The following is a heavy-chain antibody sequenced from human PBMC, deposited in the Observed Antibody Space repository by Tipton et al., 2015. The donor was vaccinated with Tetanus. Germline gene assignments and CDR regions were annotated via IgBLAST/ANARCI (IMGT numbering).Heavy chain of an antibody. J-gene: IGHJ5*02. CDR1: GGSISTNY. CDR3: ARDRGFTTYNYFEP. CDR2: IYINGRN. Sequence: TLSLTCAVSGGSISTNYWTWIRQPAGKGPEWIGRIYINGRNNYNPSLKSRVTMSIDTSKNQFSLNLRSVTAADTAVYYCARDRGFTTYNYFEPWGQGTLVTVSS. D-gene: IGHD3-22*01. V-gene: IGHV4-4*07.